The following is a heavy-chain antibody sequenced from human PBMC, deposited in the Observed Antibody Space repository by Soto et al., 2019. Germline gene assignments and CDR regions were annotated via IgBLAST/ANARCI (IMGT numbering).Heavy chain of an antibody. CDR2: INPNSGGT. D-gene: IGHD3-3*01. CDR1: GYTFTGYY. V-gene: IGHV1-2*04. CDR3: ARGYHDFYYYYYYGMDV. J-gene: IGHJ6*02. Sequence: AXVKVSCKASGYTFTGYYMHWVRQAPGQCLEWMGWINPNSGGTNYAQKFQGWVTMTRDTSISTAYMELSRLRSDDTAVYYCARGYHDFYYYYYYGMDVWGQGTTVTVSS.